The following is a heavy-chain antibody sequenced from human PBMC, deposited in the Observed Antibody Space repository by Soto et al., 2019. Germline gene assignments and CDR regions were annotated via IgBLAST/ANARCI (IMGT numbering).Heavy chain of an antibody. D-gene: IGHD6-13*01. CDR2: ISSSSSTI. V-gene: IGHV3-48*02. J-gene: IGHJ4*02. Sequence: GGSLRLSCAASGFTFSSYSMNWVRQAPGKGLEWVSYISSSSSTIYYADSVKGRFTISRDNAKNSLYLQMNSLRDEDTAVYYCARVWAYRSTGALDHWGQGTLVTVSS. CDR1: GFTFSSYS. CDR3: ARVWAYRSTGALDH.